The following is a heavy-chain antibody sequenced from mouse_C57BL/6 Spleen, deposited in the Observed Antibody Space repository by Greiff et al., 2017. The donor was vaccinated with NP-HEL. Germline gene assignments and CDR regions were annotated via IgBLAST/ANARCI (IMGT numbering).Heavy chain of an antibody. J-gene: IGHJ3*01. V-gene: IGHV1-63*01. CDR2: IYPGGGYT. CDR3: ARWEIYYGNLAWFAY. CDR1: GYTFTNYW. Sequence: VQLQESGAELVRPGTSVKMSCKASGYTFTNYWIGWAKQRPGHGLEWIGDIYPGGGYTNYNEKFKGKATLTADKSSSTAYMQFSSLTSEDSAIYYCARWEIYYGNLAWFAYWGQGTLVTVSA. D-gene: IGHD2-1*01.